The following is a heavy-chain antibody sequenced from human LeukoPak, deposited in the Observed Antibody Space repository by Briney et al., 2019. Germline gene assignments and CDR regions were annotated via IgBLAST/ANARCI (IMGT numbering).Heavy chain of an antibody. J-gene: IGHJ4*02. CDR3: ARDGYVSPGTQWLLSY. D-gene: IGHD3-22*01. V-gene: IGHV1-2*02. Sequence: ASVKVSCRASGYTFTNHYIHWVRQAPGQGPEWMGWIKPDTGGTNYAQRFQGRVTMTRDTSTSTAYMELTRLTSDDTAVFYCARDGYVSPGTQWLLSYWGQGTLVTVSS. CDR2: IKPDTGGT. CDR1: GYTFTNHY.